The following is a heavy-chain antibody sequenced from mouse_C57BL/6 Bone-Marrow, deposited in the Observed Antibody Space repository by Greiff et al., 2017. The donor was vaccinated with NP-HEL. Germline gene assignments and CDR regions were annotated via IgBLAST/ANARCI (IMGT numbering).Heavy chain of an antibody. Sequence: EVKLVESGPGLVKPSQSLSLTCSVTGYSITSGYYWNWIRQFPGNKLEWMGYISYDGSNNYNPSLKNRISITRDTSKNQFFLKLNSVTTEDTATYYCASGGFYWYFDVWGTGTTVTVSS. CDR1: GYSITSGYY. CDR2: ISYDGSN. CDR3: ASGGFYWYFDV. J-gene: IGHJ1*03. V-gene: IGHV3-6*01.